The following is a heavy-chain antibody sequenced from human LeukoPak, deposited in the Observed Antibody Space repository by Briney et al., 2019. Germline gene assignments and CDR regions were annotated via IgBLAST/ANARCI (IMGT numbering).Heavy chain of an antibody. J-gene: IGHJ4*02. V-gene: IGHV3-48*04. Sequence: GGSLRLSCAASGFTFSSYSMNWVRQAPGKGLEWVSYISSSGSTIYYADSVKGRFTISRDNAKNSLYLQMNSLRAEDTAVYYCAKGVTAMGPLPDYWGQGTLVTVSS. CDR3: AKGVTAMGPLPDY. CDR2: ISSSGSTI. D-gene: IGHD5-18*01. CDR1: GFTFSSYS.